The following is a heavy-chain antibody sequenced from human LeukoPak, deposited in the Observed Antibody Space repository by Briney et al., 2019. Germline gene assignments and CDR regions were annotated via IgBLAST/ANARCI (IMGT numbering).Heavy chain of an antibody. D-gene: IGHD3-9*01. J-gene: IGHJ4*02. CDR2: VSTSNPHT. CDR3: ARAGDILTGYYAWDDY. CDR1: GYTFTNYG. V-gene: IGHV1-18*01. Sequence: ASVKVSCKTSGYTFTNYGISWVRQAPGQGLEWMGWVSTSNPHTNYAAKFRGRVIMTIDTSTTTAYLEMRSLTSDDTAVYYCARAGDILTGYYAWDDYWGQGTLVTVSS.